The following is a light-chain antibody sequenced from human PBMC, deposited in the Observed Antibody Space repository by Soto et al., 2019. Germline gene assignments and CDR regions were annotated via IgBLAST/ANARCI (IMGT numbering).Light chain of an antibody. CDR2: AAS. CDR1: QDIGNN. J-gene: IGKJ1*01. CDR3: LQHYTYLWT. Sequence: DIQMSRSRSSRSSSVLDIFSITCLASQDIGNNLGWYQQKPGNAPRRLIYAASSLQSGVPSRFSGSGSGTEFTLTISSLQPEDFATYYCLQHYTYLWTFGQGTKVDIK. V-gene: IGKV1-17*01.